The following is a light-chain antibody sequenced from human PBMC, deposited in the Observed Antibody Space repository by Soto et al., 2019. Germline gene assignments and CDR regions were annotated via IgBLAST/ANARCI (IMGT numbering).Light chain of an antibody. J-gene: IGKJ1*01. CDR1: QNIDFY. V-gene: IGKV1-39*01. Sequence: DIQMTQSPSSLSASVGDRVTITCRASQNIDFYLNWYQQFPGKAPKLLIYAASSLRSGVPSRFRGTGSGTDFTLTISSLQPEDFATYYCLQLYNFSWTFGQGTKVEIK. CDR3: LQLYNFSWT. CDR2: AAS.